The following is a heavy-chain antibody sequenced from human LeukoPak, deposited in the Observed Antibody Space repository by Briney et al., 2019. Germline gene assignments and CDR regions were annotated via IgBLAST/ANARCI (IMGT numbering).Heavy chain of an antibody. V-gene: IGHV3-23*01. D-gene: IGHD2-2*01. CDR1: GFTVRKEY. J-gene: IGHJ4*02. CDR3: AKDLVVPAKIFDY. Sequence: GGSLRLSCAASGFTVRKEYMTWVRQAPGKGLEWVSAISGSGGSTYYADSVKGRFTISRDNSKNTLYLQMNSLRAEDTAVYYCAKDLVVPAKIFDYWGQGTLVTVSS. CDR2: ISGSGGST.